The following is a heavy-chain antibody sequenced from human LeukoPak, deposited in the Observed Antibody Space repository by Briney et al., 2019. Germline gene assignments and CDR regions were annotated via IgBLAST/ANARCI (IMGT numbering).Heavy chain of an antibody. D-gene: IGHD2-15*01. CDR2: MNPNSGNT. CDR1: GYTFTSYD. CDR3: ARLMKSGGRPPWFDP. J-gene: IGHJ5*02. V-gene: IGHV1-8*01. Sequence: GASVKVSCKAPGYTFTSYDINWVRQATGQGLEWMGWMNPNSGNTGYAQKFQGRVTMTRNTSISTAYMELSSLRSEDTAVYYCARLMKSGGRPPWFDPWGQGTLVTVSS.